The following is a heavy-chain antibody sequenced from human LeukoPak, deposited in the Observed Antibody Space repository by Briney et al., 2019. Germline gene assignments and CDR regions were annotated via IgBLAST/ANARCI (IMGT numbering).Heavy chain of an antibody. CDR3: SRVAGVRGLPKYYYMDV. Sequence: PGGSLRLSCTASGFTFGEYALNWFRQAPGKGLEGVGFIRSKAYGGTTEYAAPVKGRLTVERDDSKSITYLQMNSLKTEDTAVYYCSRVAGVRGLPKYYYMDVWGKGATVTVSS. J-gene: IGHJ6*03. CDR2: IRSKAYGGTT. D-gene: IGHD3-10*01. CDR1: GFTFGEYA. V-gene: IGHV3-49*03.